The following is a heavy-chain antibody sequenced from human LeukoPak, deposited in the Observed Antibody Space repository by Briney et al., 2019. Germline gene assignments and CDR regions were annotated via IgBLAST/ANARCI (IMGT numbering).Heavy chain of an antibody. J-gene: IGHJ2*01. V-gene: IGHV3-66*01. CDR3: ARATYSRYWYFEL. CDR1: GFTVSDNH. D-gene: IGHD1-26*01. Sequence: GGSLRLSCAASGFTVSDNHMSWVRQSPEKGLEWVSIIESSGDMVYANSVKGRFTISRDISKNTVDLQMNSLRAEDTAMYYCARATYSRYWYFELWGRGTLVTVSS. CDR2: IESSGDM.